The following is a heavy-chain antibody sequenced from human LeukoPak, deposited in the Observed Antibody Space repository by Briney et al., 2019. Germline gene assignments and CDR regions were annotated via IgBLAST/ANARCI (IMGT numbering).Heavy chain of an antibody. CDR2: IYYSGST. V-gene: IGHV4-59*01. J-gene: IGHJ4*02. CDR1: GGSISSYY. Sequence: SETLSLTCTVSGGSISSYYWSWIRQPPGKGLEWIGYIYYSGSTNYNPSLRSRVTISVDTSKNQFSLKLSSVTAADTAVYYCARVAGYTSMITVYYFDYWGQGTLVTVSS. D-gene: IGHD5-18*01. CDR3: ARVAGYTSMITVYYFDY.